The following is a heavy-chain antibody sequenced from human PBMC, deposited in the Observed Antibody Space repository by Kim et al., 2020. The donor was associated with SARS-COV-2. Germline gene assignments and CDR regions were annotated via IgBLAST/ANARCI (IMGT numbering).Heavy chain of an antibody. J-gene: IGHJ6*02. V-gene: IGHV3-20*04. Sequence: WGSLRLSCAASGFTFGDYGMSWVRQAPGKGLEWVSGINWNGGSTGYADSVKGRFTISRDNAKNSLYLQMNSLRAEDTALYYCARGRRFDNYVWDLRDIGYYGMDVWGQGTTVTVSS. CDR1: GFTFGDYG. CDR2: INWNGGST. CDR3: ARGRRFDNYVWDLRDIGYYGMDV. D-gene: IGHD3-16*01.